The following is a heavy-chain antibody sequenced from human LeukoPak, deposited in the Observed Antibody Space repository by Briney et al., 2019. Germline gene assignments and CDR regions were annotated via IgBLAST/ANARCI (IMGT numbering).Heavy chain of an antibody. CDR3: ARELDYFDY. CDR2: TYYRSDWYS. V-gene: IGHV6-1*01. CDR1: GDRVSSISAA. J-gene: IGHJ4*02. Sequence: SQTLSLTCAISGDRVSSISAAWNWIRQSPSRGLEWLGRTYYRSDWYSDYAVSVESRITINADTSKNQFSLQLNSVTPEDTALYYCARELDYFDYSGQGTLVTVSS.